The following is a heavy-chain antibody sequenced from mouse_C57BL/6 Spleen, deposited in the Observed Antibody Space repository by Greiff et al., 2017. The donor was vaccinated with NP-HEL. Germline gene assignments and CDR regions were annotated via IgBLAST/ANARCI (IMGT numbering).Heavy chain of an antibody. J-gene: IGHJ4*01. D-gene: IGHD1-1*01. Sequence: VQLQQPGAELVKPGASVKLSCKASGYTFTSYWMQWVKQRPGQGLEWIGEIDPSDSYTNYNQKFKGKATLTVDTSSSTAYMQLSSLTSEDSAVYYCARWAGSSSYYAMDYWGQGTSVTVSS. V-gene: IGHV1-50*01. CDR3: ARWAGSSSYYAMDY. CDR2: IDPSDSYT. CDR1: GYTFTSYW.